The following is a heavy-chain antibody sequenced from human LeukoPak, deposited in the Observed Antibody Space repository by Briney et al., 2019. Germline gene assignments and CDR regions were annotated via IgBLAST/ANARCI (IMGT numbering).Heavy chain of an antibody. D-gene: IGHD6-19*01. J-gene: IGHJ5*02. V-gene: IGHV3-30-3*01. CDR1: GFTFSSYA. Sequence: GGSLRLSCAASGFTFSSYAMHWVRQARGKGLEWVAVISYDGSNKYYADSVKGRFTISRDNSKNTLYLQMNSLRAEDTAVYYCARDKDGAVAVFWFDPWGQGTLVTVSS. CDR3: ARDKDGAVAVFWFDP. CDR2: ISYDGSNK.